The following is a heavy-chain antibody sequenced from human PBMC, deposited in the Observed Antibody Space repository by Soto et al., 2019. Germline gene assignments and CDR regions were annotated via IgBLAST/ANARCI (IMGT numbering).Heavy chain of an antibody. J-gene: IGHJ4*02. CDR1: GWSFSDSY. CDR2: INHSGNS. V-gene: IGHV4-34*01. CDR3: AKNFDY. Sequence: PSETLSLTCAVYGWSFSDSYWSWIRQPPGKGLEWIGDINHSGNSNYSPSLKSRVTISVDTSKNHFSLKLNSVTAADSAVYYCAKNFDYWGQGTLVTVSS.